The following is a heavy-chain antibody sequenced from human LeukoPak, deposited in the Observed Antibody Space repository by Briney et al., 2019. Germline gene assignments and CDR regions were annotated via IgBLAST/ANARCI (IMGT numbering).Heavy chain of an antibody. CDR1: GFTFSSYW. Sequence: GGSLRLSCAASGFTFSSYWMTWVRQAPGKGLEWVANIKQDGSEKYYVDSVKGRFTISRDNAKNSLYLQMNSLRAEDTALYHCVRGSWGYGPPLVGYYYYYYMDVWGKGTTVTVSS. D-gene: IGHD5-18*01. V-gene: IGHV3-7*03. CDR2: IKQDGSEK. J-gene: IGHJ6*03. CDR3: VRGSWGYGPPLVGYYYYYYMDV.